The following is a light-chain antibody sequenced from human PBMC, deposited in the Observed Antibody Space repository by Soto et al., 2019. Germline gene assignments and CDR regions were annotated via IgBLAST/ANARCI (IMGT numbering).Light chain of an antibody. V-gene: IGKV1-9*01. J-gene: IGKJ5*01. Sequence: IQLTQSPSSLSASEGDRDTITCRASQGISSYLAWYQQEPGKAPKLLIYAASTLQSGVPSRFSGSGSGPDFTLTISSLQPEDFASYYCQQLDSYPITFGQGTRLEIK. CDR1: QGISSY. CDR2: AAS. CDR3: QQLDSYPIT.